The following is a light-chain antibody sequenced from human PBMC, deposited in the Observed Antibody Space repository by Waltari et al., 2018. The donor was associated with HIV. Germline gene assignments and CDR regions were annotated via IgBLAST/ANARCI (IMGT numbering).Light chain of an antibody. V-gene: IGKV1-9*01. CDR2: DAS. Sequence: DIQLTQSPSFLSASVGDGLTITCRASQGISSSLAWYQQKPEKAPNLLIFDASTLQVGVPSRFSGSGSGTEFTLTVDSLQPEDFATYYCQQLKSYPHTFGGGTRVEI. CDR1: QGISSS. CDR3: QQLKSYPHT. J-gene: IGKJ4*01.